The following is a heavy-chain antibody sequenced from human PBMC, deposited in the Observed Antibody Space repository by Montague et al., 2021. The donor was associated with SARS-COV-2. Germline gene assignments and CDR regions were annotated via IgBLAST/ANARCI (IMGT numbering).Heavy chain of an antibody. CDR3: ERGLGGFGV. D-gene: IGHD3-16*01. V-gene: IGHV4-31*03. CDR1: GVSITSDDYF. J-gene: IGHJ3*01. Sequence: TLSLTCTVSGVSITSDDYFWSWIRQRNGRGLEGIGYIDNSGNAHYTPSPTSRVSISIDTSNNQFALKLASVTTADTAIYYCERGLGGFGVWGQGTLVTVSS. CDR2: IDNSGNA.